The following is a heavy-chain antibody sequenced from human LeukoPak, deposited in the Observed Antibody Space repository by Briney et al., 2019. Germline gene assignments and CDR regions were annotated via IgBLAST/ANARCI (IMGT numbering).Heavy chain of an antibody. CDR3: ARHSLSYPAGFDS. CDR2: INSGDGDT. CDR1: GYTFTTYA. J-gene: IGHJ4*02. Sequence: ASVKVSCKASGYTFTTYAIHWVRQPPGQRLEWMGWINSGDGDTKHSQTFQGRVTITRDTSASTAYMELSSLRSEDTAVCYCARHSLSYPAGFDSWGQGTLVTVSS. D-gene: IGHD2/OR15-2a*01. V-gene: IGHV1-3*01.